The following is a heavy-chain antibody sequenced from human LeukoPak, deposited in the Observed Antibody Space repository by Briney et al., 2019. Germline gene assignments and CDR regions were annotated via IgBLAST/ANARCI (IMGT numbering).Heavy chain of an antibody. D-gene: IGHD2-21*01. CDR2: IYHSGNT. V-gene: IGHV4-38-2*02. J-gene: IGHJ4*02. CDR3: ATDGVLWWFRH. CDR1: GYSISSGYY. Sequence: SETLSLTCAVSGYSISSGYYWGWIRQPPGKGLEWIGSIYHSGNTYYNPSLKSRVTISVDMSKNQFSLKLSSVTAADTAFYYSATDGVLWWFRHWGQGTLVSVSS.